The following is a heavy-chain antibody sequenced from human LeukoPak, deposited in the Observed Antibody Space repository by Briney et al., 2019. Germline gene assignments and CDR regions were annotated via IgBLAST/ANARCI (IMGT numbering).Heavy chain of an antibody. V-gene: IGHV1-24*01. CDR1: GYTLAELS. Sequence: ASVNVSCKVSGYTLAELSMHWLRQVPGKGLEWMGNFDPEDGETIYAQIFQGRLTMTEDTSTDTAYMELSSLGSEDTAIYYCATDYHISWGQGTLVTVSS. D-gene: IGHD2-21*01. CDR2: FDPEDGET. J-gene: IGHJ5*02. CDR3: ATDYHIS.